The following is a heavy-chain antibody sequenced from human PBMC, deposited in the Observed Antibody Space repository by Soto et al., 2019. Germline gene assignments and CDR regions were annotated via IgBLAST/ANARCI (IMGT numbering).Heavy chain of an antibody. Sequence: GASVKVSCKASGYTFTSYAMHWVRQATGQGLEWMGWMNPNSGNTGNAQKFQGRITMTRNTSISTAYMELSSLRSEDTAVYYCARSVEWLASFDYWGQGTLVTVSS. CDR2: MNPNSGNT. J-gene: IGHJ4*02. CDR1: GYTFTSYA. CDR3: ARSVEWLASFDY. V-gene: IGHV1-8*02. D-gene: IGHD6-19*01.